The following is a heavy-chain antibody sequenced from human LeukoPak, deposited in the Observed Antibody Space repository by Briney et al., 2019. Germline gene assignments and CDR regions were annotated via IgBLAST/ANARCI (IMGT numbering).Heavy chain of an antibody. J-gene: IGHJ4*02. D-gene: IGHD3-22*01. V-gene: IGHV3-53*01. Sequence: PGGSLRLSCAASGFTVSSNYMSWVRQAPGKGLEWVSVIYSGGSTYYADSVKGRFTISRDNSKNTLYLQMNSLRAEDTAVYYCASLGDYYDSSGYYCWGQGTLVTVSS. CDR2: IYSGGST. CDR1: GFTVSSNY. CDR3: ASLGDYYDSSGYYC.